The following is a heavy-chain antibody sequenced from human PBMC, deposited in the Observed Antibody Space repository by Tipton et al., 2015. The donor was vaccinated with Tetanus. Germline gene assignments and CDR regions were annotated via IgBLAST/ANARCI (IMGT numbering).Heavy chain of an antibody. CDR3: ARDQARGALGRNCLEY. CDR1: GGSISSGGYY. J-gene: IGHJ4*02. CDR2: IYKSGST. Sequence: TLSLTCAVSGGSISSGGYYWSWIRQHPGKGLEWIGDIYKSGSTYYNPSLKSRVTILVDTTKKQFYLKMKSVTAADAGGYYCARDQARGALGRNCLEYWGRGSLVVGSS. D-gene: IGHD1-26*01. V-gene: IGHV4-31*11.